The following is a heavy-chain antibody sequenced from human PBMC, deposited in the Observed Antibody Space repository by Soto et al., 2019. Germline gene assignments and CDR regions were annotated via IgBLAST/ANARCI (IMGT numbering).Heavy chain of an antibody. CDR3: AKVGGFSGYSGYDF. V-gene: IGHV3-21*04. J-gene: IGHJ3*01. Sequence: GGSLRLSCAASGFTVSSKYMNWVRQAPGKGLEWVSSISSSSSYIYYADSVKGRFTISRDNAKNSLYLQMNSLRAEDTAVYYCAKVGGFSGYSGYDFWGQGTMVTVS. CDR1: GFTVSSKY. D-gene: IGHD5-12*01. CDR2: ISSSSSYI.